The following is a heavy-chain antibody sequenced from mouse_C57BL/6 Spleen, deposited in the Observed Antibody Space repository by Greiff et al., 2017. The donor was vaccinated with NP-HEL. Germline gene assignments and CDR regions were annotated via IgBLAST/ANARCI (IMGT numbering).Heavy chain of an antibody. Sequence: QVHVQHPGAELVKPGASVKLSCKASGYTFTSYWMPWVKQRPGRGLEWIGRIDPNSGGTKYIEKFKSKATLTVDKASSTAYMQLSRLTSEDSAVYYYAREESGFDYWGQGTTLTVSS. CDR2: IDPNSGGT. CDR3: AREESGFDY. J-gene: IGHJ2*01. CDR1: GYTFTSYW. V-gene: IGHV1-72*01.